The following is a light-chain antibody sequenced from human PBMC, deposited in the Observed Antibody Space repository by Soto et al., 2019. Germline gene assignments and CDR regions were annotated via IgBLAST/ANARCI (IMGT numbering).Light chain of an antibody. J-gene: IGLJ2*01. CDR2: DVS. CDR1: SSDVGGYNY. CDR3: SSYTSSCTTV. Sequence: QSALTQPASVSGSPGQSITISCTGTSSDVGGYNYVSWYQQHPGKAPKVMIYDVSNRPSGVSNRFSGSKSGNTASLTISGLQAEDEADYYCSSYTSSCTTVFGGGTKLTVL. V-gene: IGLV2-14*01.